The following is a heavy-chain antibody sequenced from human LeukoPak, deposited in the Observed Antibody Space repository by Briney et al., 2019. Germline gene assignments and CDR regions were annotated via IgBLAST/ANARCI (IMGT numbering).Heavy chain of an antibody. Sequence: PSETLSLTCTVSGGSISFYYWSWIRQPAGKGLEWIGRVYSSGSTNYNPSLKSRVTISVDTSKNQFSLKLSSVTAADTAVYYCARGAVAGTGVFDYWGQGTLVTVSS. V-gene: IGHV4-4*07. CDR1: GGSISFYY. J-gene: IGHJ4*02. D-gene: IGHD6-19*01. CDR3: ARGAVAGTGVFDY. CDR2: VYSSGST.